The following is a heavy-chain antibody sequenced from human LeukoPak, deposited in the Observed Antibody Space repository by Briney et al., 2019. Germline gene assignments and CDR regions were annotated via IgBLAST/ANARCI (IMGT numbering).Heavy chain of an antibody. CDR1: GGSFSGYY. J-gene: IGHJ6*03. V-gene: IGHV4-34*01. CDR3: ARDRVFNYYYYSMYV. Sequence: SETLSLTCAVYGGSFSGYYWSWIRQPPGKGLEWIGEINHSGSTNYNPSLKSRVTISVDKSKNQFSLKLSSVTAADTAVYYCARDRVFNYYYYSMYVRGNRNTVTVSS. D-gene: IGHD5/OR15-5a*01. CDR2: INHSGST.